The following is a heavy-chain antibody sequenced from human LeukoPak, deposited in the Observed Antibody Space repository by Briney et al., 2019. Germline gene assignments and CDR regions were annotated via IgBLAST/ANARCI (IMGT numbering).Heavy chain of an antibody. J-gene: IGHJ3*02. D-gene: IGHD3-22*01. CDR3: ARDGSITMIVVVIGAFDI. V-gene: IGHV3-30-3*01. CDR1: GFTFSSYA. CDR2: ISYDGSNK. Sequence: GRSLRLSCAASGFTFSSYAMHWVRQAPGKGLEWVAVISYDGSNKYYADSVKGRFTISRDNSKNTLYLQMNSLRAEDTAMYYCARDGSITMIVVVIGAFDIWGQGTMVTVSS.